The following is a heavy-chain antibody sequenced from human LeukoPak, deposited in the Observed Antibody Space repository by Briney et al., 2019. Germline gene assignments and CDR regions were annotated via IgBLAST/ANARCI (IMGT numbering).Heavy chain of an antibody. CDR2: ISYDGSNK. Sequence: GGSLRLSCAASGFTFSSYGMHWVRQAPGKGLEWVAVISYDGSNKYYADSVKGRFTISRDNSKNTLYLQMSSLRAEDTAVYYCATTMVQGVIGLSALDYWGQGTLVTVSS. D-gene: IGHD3-10*01. J-gene: IGHJ4*02. CDR3: ATTMVQGVIGLSALDY. CDR1: GFTFSSYG. V-gene: IGHV3-30*03.